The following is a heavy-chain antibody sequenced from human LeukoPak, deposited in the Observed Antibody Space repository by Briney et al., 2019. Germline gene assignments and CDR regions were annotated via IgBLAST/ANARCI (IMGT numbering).Heavy chain of an antibody. D-gene: IGHD2-15*01. CDR2: IWYDGSNK. CDR3: AKSSGGSYYYYMDV. V-gene: IGHV3-33*06. CDR1: GFTFSSYG. J-gene: IGHJ6*03. Sequence: PGGSLRLSCAASGFTFSSYGMHWDRQAPGKGLEWVAVIWYDGSNKYYADSVKGRFTISRDNSKNTLYLQMNSLRAEDTAVYYCAKSSGGSYYYYMDVWGKGTTVTVSS.